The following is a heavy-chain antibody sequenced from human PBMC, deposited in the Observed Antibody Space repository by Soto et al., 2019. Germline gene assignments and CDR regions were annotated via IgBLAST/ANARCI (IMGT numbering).Heavy chain of an antibody. J-gene: IGHJ4*02. V-gene: IGHV1-46*01. CDR3: ARDYYDSSGYYYSSHFDY. CDR2: INPSGGST. Sequence: XSVKVSCKASGYTFTSYYMHWVRQAPGQGLEWMGIINPSGGSTSYAQKFQGRVTMTRDTSTSTVYMELSSLRSEDTAVYYCARDYYDSSGYYYSSHFDYWGQGTLVTVPQ. D-gene: IGHD3-22*01. CDR1: GYTFTSYY.